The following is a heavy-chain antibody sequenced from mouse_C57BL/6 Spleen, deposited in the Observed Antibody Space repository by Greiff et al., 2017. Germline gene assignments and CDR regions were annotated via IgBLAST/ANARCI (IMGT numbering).Heavy chain of an antibody. V-gene: IGHV2-5*01. J-gene: IGHJ4*01. CDR3: AKIGSYYAMDY. D-gene: IGHD3-1*01. CDR1: GFSLTSYG. Sequence: VKLQESGPGLVQPSQSLSITCTVSGFSLTSYGVHWVRPSPGKGLEWLGVIWRGGSTDYNAAFMSRLSITKDNSKSQVFFKMNSLQADDTAIYYCAKIGSYYAMDYWGQGTSVTVSS. CDR2: IWRGGST.